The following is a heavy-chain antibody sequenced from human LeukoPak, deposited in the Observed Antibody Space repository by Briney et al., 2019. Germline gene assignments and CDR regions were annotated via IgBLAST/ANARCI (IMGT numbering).Heavy chain of an antibody. V-gene: IGHV3-30*03. CDR1: GFTFSSYS. J-gene: IGHJ4*02. CDR3: ASSGSYRFDY. D-gene: IGHD1-26*01. Sequence: GGSLRLSCAASGFTFSSYSIHWFRQAPGKGLEWVTVISYDGRNEYYADSVKGRFTISRDNAKNSLYLQMNSLRDEDTAVYYCASSGSYRFDYWGQGTLVTVSS. CDR2: ISYDGRNE.